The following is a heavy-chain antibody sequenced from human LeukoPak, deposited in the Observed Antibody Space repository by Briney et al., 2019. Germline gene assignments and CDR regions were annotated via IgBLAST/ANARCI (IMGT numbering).Heavy chain of an antibody. Sequence: ASVKVSCKASGYIFTNYDMHWVRQAPGQGLEWMGIINPSGGRTSYPQKFQGRVTMTRDTSTSTVYMEVSSLRSEDTAVYYCVRGRVGGSYWGQGTLVTVSS. CDR3: VRGRVGGSY. CDR1: GYIFTNYD. V-gene: IGHV1-46*01. J-gene: IGHJ4*02. CDR2: INPSGGRT. D-gene: IGHD1-26*01.